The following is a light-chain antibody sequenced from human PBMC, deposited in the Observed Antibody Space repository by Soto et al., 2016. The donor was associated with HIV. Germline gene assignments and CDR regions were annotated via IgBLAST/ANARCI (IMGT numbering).Light chain of an antibody. Sequence: SYVLTQPPSVSVAPEKTATISCEGNNIGGKRVHWYQQKAGQAPVLVVFDERDRPSGISERFSGFDSENTATLTISRVEAGDEADYYCQVWDTSSDQSVIFGGGTKLTVL. CDR1: NIGGKR. CDR3: QVWDTSSDQSVI. J-gene: IGLJ2*01. V-gene: IGLV3-21*01. CDR2: DER.